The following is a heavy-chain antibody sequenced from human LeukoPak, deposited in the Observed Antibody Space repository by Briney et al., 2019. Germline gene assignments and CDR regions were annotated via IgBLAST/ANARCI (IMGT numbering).Heavy chain of an antibody. CDR2: TYYRSKWYN. J-gene: IGHJ4*02. Sequence: SQTLSLTCAISGDSVSSNSAAWNWIRQSPSRGLEWLGRTYYRSKWYNDYAVSVKSRITLNPDTSKNQFSLQLNSVTPEDTAVYYCARDRPCIAARRFGCYFDYWGQGTLVTVSS. CDR1: GDSVSSNSAA. D-gene: IGHD6-6*01. CDR3: ARDRPCIAARRFGCYFDY. V-gene: IGHV6-1*01.